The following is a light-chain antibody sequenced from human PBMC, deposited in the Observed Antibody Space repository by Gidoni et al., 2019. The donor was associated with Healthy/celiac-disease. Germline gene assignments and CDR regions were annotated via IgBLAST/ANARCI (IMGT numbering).Light chain of an antibody. CDR3: QQSYSTPWT. Sequence: DIQMTQSPASLSASVGDRVTITCRASQSISSYLNWYQQKPGTAPQLLIYAASRLQSGVPSRFSGSGSGTDFPLTISSLPPEDFATYYCQQSYSTPWTFGQGTKVEIK. V-gene: IGKV1-39*01. CDR1: QSISSY. CDR2: AAS. J-gene: IGKJ1*01.